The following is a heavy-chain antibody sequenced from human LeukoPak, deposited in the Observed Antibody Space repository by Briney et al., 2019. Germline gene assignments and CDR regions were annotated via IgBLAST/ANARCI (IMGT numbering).Heavy chain of an antibody. V-gene: IGHV3-74*03. D-gene: IGHD1-14*01. CDR3: ARGDPLKGTRVFYYHGMDV. CDR1: ESSFADSW. J-gene: IGHJ6*02. CDR2: ITTDGSET. Sequence: GGSLRLSCAAFESSFADSWMHWVRQAPGKGLMWVALITTDGSETTYTDSVRGRFTISRDNSKNTVYLQMSSLRGDDTAVYYCARGDPLKGTRVFYYHGMDVWGQGTTVTVSS.